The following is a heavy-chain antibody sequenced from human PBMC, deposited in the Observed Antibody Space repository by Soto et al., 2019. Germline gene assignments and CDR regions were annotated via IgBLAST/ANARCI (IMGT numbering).Heavy chain of an antibody. V-gene: IGHV3-11*01. CDR1: GFTFGHHY. CDR2: ISPSSGTI. J-gene: IGHJ6*02. Sequence: GSLRLSCTTSGFTFGHHYMSWIRQAPGKGLEWVSCISPSSGTIYYADSVKGRFTISRDNAKNSLSLQMNSLRAQDTALYYCARLAGAFAVDVWGQGTTVTVSS. CDR3: ARLAGAFAVDV.